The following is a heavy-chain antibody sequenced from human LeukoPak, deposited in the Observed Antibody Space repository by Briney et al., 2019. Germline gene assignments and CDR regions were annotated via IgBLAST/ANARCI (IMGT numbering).Heavy chain of an antibody. CDR2: MNPDSGNI. V-gene: IGHV1-8*03. D-gene: IGHD2-2*01. J-gene: IGHJ6*03. CDR3: ARRGRNGFVVVSAATYYYYYMDV. Sequence: GASVKVSCKASGYTFTSYDINWVRQATGQGLEWMGWMNPDSGNIGYAQKFQGRVTITRNTSIRTAYMELSSLRSEDTAVYYCARRGRNGFVVVSAATYYYYYMDVWGKGTTVTFSS. CDR1: GYTFTSYD.